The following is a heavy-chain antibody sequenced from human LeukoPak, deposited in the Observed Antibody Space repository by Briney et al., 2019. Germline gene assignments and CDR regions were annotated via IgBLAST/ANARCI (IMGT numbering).Heavy chain of an antibody. CDR3: AKDLYYYDSSGYWGSGAFDI. V-gene: IGHV3-9*01. CDR2: ISWNSGSI. J-gene: IGHJ3*02. CDR1: GFTFDDYA. Sequence: PGGSLRLSCAASGFTFDDYAMHWVRHAPGKGLEWVSGISWNSGSIGYADSVKGRFTISRDNAKNSLYLQMNSLRAEDTALYYCAKDLYYYDSSGYWGSGAFDIWGQGTMVTVSS. D-gene: IGHD3-22*01.